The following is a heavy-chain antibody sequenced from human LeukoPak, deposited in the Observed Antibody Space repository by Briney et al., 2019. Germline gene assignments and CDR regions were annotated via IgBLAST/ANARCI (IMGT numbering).Heavy chain of an antibody. V-gene: IGHV1-46*01. Sequence: ASVRDSCKASGYTFTSNDIHWVRQAPGQGLEWMGIINPSGGSTSYAQKFQGRVTMTRDTSTSTVYMELSSLRSEDTAVYYCARFASLYSRSWYYAFDIWGQGRMLTVSS. CDR3: ARFASLYSRSWYYAFDI. J-gene: IGHJ3*02. CDR1: GYTFTSND. D-gene: IGHD6-13*01. CDR2: INPSGGST.